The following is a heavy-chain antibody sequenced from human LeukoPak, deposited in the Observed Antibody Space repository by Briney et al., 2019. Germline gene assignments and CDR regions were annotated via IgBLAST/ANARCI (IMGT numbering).Heavy chain of an antibody. CDR2: IIPIFGTA. Sequence: VASVKVSCKASGGTFSSYAISWVRQAPGQGLEWMGGIIPIFGTANYAQKFQGRVTITADESTSTAYMELSSLRSEDTAVYYCASPGGGGDSSGYDYWGQGTLVTVSS. CDR1: GGTFSSYA. D-gene: IGHD3-22*01. J-gene: IGHJ4*02. V-gene: IGHV1-69*13. CDR3: ASPGGGGDSSGYDY.